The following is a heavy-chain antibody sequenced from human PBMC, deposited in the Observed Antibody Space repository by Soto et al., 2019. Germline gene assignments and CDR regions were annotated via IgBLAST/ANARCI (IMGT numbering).Heavy chain of an antibody. CDR2: VHYSGST. D-gene: IGHD6-19*01. V-gene: IGHV4-59*01. Sequence: XETLSLSCTVSGGSISSDYWTWIRQPPGKGLDWIGYVHYSGSTNYHPSLKSRVTISVDTSKNQFSLKLSSLTAADTAMYYCARDQRERRTAVGGYLKYYFGMEIWGQGTTVTV. CDR1: GGSISSDY. J-gene: IGHJ6*02. CDR3: ARDQRERRTAVGGYLKYYFGMEI.